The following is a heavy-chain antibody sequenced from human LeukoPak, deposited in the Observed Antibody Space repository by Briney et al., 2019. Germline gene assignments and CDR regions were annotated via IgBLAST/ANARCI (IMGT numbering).Heavy chain of an antibody. CDR1: GYTLTELS. D-gene: IGHD6-19*01. Sequence: ASVKVSCKVSGYTLTELSMHWVRQAPGKGLEWMRGFDPEDGETIYAQKFQGRVTMTEDTSTDTAYMELSSLRSEDTAVYYCATEYSSGWYGDAFDIWGQGTMVTVSS. J-gene: IGHJ3*02. V-gene: IGHV1-24*01. CDR3: ATEYSSGWYGDAFDI. CDR2: FDPEDGET.